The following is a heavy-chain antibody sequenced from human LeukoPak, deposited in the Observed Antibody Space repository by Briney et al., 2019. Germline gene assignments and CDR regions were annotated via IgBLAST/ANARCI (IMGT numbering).Heavy chain of an antibody. CDR3: ARDLHYYVAMDV. J-gene: IGHJ6*02. Sequence: GGSLRLSCSASGFTFSTYAMHWVRQAPGKGLEYVSAITSNGASTYYADSVKGRFTISRDNSKNTVYLQMSSLRAEDTALYYCARDLHYYVAMDVWGQGTTVTVSS. V-gene: IGHV3-64D*06. D-gene: IGHD3-10*02. CDR2: ITSNGAST. CDR1: GFTFSTYA.